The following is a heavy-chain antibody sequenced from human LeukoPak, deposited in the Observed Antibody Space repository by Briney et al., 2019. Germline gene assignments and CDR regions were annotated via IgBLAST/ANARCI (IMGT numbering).Heavy chain of an antibody. V-gene: IGHV1-69*13. J-gene: IGHJ3*02. CDR1: GGTFSSYA. Sequence: SVKVSCKASGGTFSSYAISWVRQAPGQGLEWMGGIIPIFGTANYAQKFQGRVTITADESTSTAYMELGSLRSEDTAVYYCARGLEMATINDAFDIWGQGTMVTVSS. CDR2: IIPIFGTA. D-gene: IGHD5-24*01. CDR3: ARGLEMATINDAFDI.